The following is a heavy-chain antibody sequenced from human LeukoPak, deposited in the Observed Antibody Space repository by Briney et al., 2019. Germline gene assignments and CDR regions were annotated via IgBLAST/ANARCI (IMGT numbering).Heavy chain of an antibody. V-gene: IGHV1-69*04. Sequence: ASVKVSCKASGGTFSNYGLSWVRQAPGQGLEWMGRIIPILDITNYAQKFQDRVTITADKSTITAYMELSSLRSEDTAVYYCARDTNMVRGVPNFDSWGQGTLVTVSS. D-gene: IGHD3-10*01. CDR3: ARDTNMVRGVPNFDS. CDR2: IIPILDIT. CDR1: GGTFSNYG. J-gene: IGHJ4*02.